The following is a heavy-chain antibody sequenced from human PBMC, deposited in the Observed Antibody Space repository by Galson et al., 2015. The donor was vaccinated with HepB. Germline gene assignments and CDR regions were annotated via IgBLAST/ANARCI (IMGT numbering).Heavy chain of an antibody. Sequence: SLRLSCAASGFTFSNYGMHWVRQAPGKGLEWVAVISYDGSNKYYADSVKGRFTISRDNSKNTLYLQINSLRAEDTALYYCTKDPYLYSALAGTMAGFDYWGLGTLVTVSS. V-gene: IGHV3-30*18. J-gene: IGHJ4*02. CDR2: ISYDGSNK. D-gene: IGHD6-19*01. CDR3: TKDPYLYSALAGTMAGFDY. CDR1: GFTFSNYG.